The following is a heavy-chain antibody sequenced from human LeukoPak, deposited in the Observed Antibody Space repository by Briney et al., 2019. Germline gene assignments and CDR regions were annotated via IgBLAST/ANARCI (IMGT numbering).Heavy chain of an antibody. Sequence: SETLSLTCAVYGGSFSGYYWSWIRQPPGKGLEWIGEINHSGSTNYNPSLKSRVTISVDTSKNQFSLKLSSVTAADTAVYYCARPNRYYYYMDVWGKGTTVTVSS. V-gene: IGHV4-34*01. J-gene: IGHJ6*03. CDR3: ARPNRYYYYMDV. CDR1: GGSFSGYY. CDR2: INHSGST.